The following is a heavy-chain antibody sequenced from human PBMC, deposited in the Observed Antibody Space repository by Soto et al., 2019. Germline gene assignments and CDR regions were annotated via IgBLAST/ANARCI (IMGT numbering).Heavy chain of an antibody. J-gene: IGHJ6*02. CDR2: ISYDGSNK. Sequence: GGSLRLSCAASGFTFSSYGMHWVRQAPGKGLEWVAVISYDGSNKYYADSVKGRFTISRDNSKNTLYLQMNSLRAEDTAVYYCAKDRTAAAPYYYYGMDVWGQGTTVTVSS. D-gene: IGHD6-13*01. CDR3: AKDRTAAAPYYYYGMDV. V-gene: IGHV3-30*18. CDR1: GFTFSSYG.